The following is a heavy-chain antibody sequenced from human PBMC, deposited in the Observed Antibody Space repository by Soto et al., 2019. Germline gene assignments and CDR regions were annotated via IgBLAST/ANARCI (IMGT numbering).Heavy chain of an antibody. Sequence: VQLLASGGDVVRPGGSLRLSCAASGFTFSSYAMGWVPQAPGKGLEWDAEVSRAGTYTFYPDSVRGRFSISRDNSRDTVDLYMNSLRGDDTAVDFCVKYTVTEALGESWGQGTLVSVSS. CDR2: VSRAGTYT. D-gene: IGHD3-16*01. CDR3: VKYTVTEALGES. V-gene: IGHV3-23*01. J-gene: IGHJ5*02. CDR1: GFTFSSYA.